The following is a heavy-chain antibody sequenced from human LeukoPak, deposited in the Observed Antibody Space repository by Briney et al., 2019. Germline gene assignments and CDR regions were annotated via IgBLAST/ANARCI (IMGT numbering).Heavy chain of an antibody. D-gene: IGHD2-2*01. CDR3: ARLVVVPAAMTGYYYYYGMDV. Sequence: ASVKVSCKASGYTFTSYGISWVRQAPGQGLEWMGWISAYNGNTNYAQKLQGRVTMTTDTSTTTAYMELRSLRSDDTAMYYCARLVVVPAAMTGYYYYYGMDVWGQGTTVTVSS. J-gene: IGHJ6*02. CDR1: GYTFTSYG. V-gene: IGHV1-18*01. CDR2: ISAYNGNT.